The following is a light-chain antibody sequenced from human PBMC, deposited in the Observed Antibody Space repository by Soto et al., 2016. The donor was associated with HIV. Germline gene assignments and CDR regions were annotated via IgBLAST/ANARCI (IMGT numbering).Light chain of an antibody. V-gene: IGKV1-9*01. CDR3: QHLYGYPRA. Sequence: DIQMTQSPSSVSASVGDRVTITCRASQDISSYLAWYRHNPGKPPRLLIYAASSLQSGVPLRFSGSGSGTEFTLTISGLRPEDFATYYCQHLYGYPRAFGQGTRVEI. CDR2: AAS. J-gene: IGKJ1*01. CDR1: QDISSY.